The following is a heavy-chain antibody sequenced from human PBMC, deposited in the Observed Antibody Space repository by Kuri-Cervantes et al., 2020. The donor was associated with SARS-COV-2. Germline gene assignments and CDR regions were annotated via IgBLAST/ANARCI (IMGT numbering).Heavy chain of an antibody. Sequence: KVSCKGSGYSFTSYWIGWVRQMPGKGLEWMGIIYPGDSDTRYSPSFQGQVTISADKSISTAYLQWSSLKASDTAMYYCARLAYTIFGVVIIPIYFDYWGQGTQVTVSS. J-gene: IGHJ4*02. CDR2: IYPGDSDT. V-gene: IGHV5-51*01. D-gene: IGHD3-3*01. CDR1: GYSFTSYW. CDR3: ARLAYTIFGVVIIPIYFDY.